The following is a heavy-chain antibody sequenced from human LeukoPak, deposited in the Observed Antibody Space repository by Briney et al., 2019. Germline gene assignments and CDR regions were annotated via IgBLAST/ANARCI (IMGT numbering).Heavy chain of an antibody. CDR1: GGSLSGYY. Sequence: SETLCLTCAVYGGSLSGYYWSWIRQPPGKGLEWIGEINHSGSTNYNPSLKSRVTISVDTSKNQFSLKLSSVTAADTAVYYCARVWGGSYYGWFDPWGQGTLVTVSS. D-gene: IGHD1-26*01. V-gene: IGHV4-34*01. CDR2: INHSGST. CDR3: ARVWGGSYYGWFDP. J-gene: IGHJ5*02.